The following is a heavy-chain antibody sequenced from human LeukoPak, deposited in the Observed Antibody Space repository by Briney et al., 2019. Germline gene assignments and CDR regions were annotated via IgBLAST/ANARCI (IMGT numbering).Heavy chain of an antibody. Sequence: SQTLSLTCAISGDSVSSNSAAWNWIRQSPSRGLEWLGRTYYRSKWYNDYAVSVKSRKTINPDTSKNQFSLQLNSVTPEDTAVYYCARGLAAAGTNPKENYFDYWGQGTLVTVSS. V-gene: IGHV6-1*01. CDR1: GDSVSSNSAA. CDR3: ARGLAAAGTNPKENYFDY. CDR2: TYYRSKWYN. J-gene: IGHJ4*02. D-gene: IGHD6-13*01.